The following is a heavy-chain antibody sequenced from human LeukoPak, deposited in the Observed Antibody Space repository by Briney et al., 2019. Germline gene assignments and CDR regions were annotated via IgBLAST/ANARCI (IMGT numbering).Heavy chain of an antibody. J-gene: IGHJ4*02. CDR1: GYTFTGYY. D-gene: IGHD2-15*01. CDR3: ARVGCSGGSCYRSIFDY. CDR2: INPNSGGT. V-gene: IGHV1-2*06. Sequence: EASVKVSCKASGYTFTGYYMHWVRQAPGQGLEWMGRINPNSGGTNYAQKFQGRVTMTRDTSISTAYLELSRLRSADTAVYYCARVGCSGGSCYRSIFDYWGQGTLVTVSS.